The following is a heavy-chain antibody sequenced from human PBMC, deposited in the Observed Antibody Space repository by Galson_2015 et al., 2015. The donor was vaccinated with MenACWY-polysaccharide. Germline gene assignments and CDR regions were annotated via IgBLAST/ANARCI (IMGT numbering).Heavy chain of an antibody. V-gene: IGHV1-2*02. CDR1: GYTFTGYH. D-gene: IGHD6-13*01. J-gene: IGHJ4*02. CDR3: AKSRGAAAADY. CDR2: IKPNSGDT. Sequence: SVKVSCKASGYTFTGYHIHWVRQAPGQGLEWMGWIKPNSGDTNYAQKFQGRVTLTRDTSINTAYIELSSLRSDDTAVYYCAKSRGAAAADYWGQGTLVTVSS.